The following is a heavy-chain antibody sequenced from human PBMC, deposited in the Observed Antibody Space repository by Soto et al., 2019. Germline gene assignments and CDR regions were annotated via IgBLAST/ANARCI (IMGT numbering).Heavy chain of an antibody. CDR3: DLAVDGFDY. V-gene: IGHV1-69*02. CDR1: GGTFSSYT. CDR2: IIPILGIA. D-gene: IGHD6-19*01. Sequence: QVQLVQSGAEVKKPGSSVKVSCKASGGTFSSYTISWVRQAPGQGREWMGRIIPILGIANYAQKFQGRVTITADKSTSTAYMELSSLRSEDMAVYYCDLAVDGFDYWGQGTLVTVSS. J-gene: IGHJ4*02.